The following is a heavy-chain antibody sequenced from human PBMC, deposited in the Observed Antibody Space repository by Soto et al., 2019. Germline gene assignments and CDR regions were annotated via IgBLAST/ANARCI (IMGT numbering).Heavy chain of an antibody. CDR2: IKSKTDGGTT. Sequence: GGSLRLSCAASGFTFSNAWMNWVRQAPGKGLEWVGRIKSKTDGGTTDYAAPVKGRFTISRDDSKNTLYLQMNSLKTEDTAVYYCQGTSYCSGGSCYSLDAFDIWGQGTMVTVSS. J-gene: IGHJ3*02. CDR1: GFTFSNAW. D-gene: IGHD2-15*01. V-gene: IGHV3-15*07. CDR3: QGTSYCSGGSCYSLDAFDI.